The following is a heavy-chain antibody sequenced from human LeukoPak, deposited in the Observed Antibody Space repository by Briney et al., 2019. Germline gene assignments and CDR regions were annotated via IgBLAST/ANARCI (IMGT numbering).Heavy chain of an antibody. D-gene: IGHD5-24*01. V-gene: IGHV4-59*08. J-gene: IGHJ4*02. CDR2: MYYSGST. Sequence: SETLSLTCTVSGDSISSYYWSWIRQPPGKGLEWIGIMYYSGSTNYNPSLKSRVTTSVDTSKNQFSLKLTSVTAADTAMYYCARGERGSDYWGQGTLITVSS. CDR3: ARGERGSDY. CDR1: GDSISSYY.